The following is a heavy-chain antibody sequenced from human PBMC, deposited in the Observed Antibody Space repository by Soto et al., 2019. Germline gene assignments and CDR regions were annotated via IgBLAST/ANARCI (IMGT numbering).Heavy chain of an antibody. V-gene: IGHV6-1*01. Sequence: QVPLQQSGPGLVKPSQTLSLTCAISGDSVSSNSAAWNWIRQSPSRGLEWLGRAYYRSQWYYDSAVSIISLITVTPHTSKNQFSLQLNTVTTEDTAVYYGTNQKGDSRTYNGMDVWGQGTTVTVSS. D-gene: IGHD2-21*02. CDR3: TNQKGDSRTYNGMDV. CDR1: GDSVSSNSAA. CDR2: AYYRSQWYY. J-gene: IGHJ6*02.